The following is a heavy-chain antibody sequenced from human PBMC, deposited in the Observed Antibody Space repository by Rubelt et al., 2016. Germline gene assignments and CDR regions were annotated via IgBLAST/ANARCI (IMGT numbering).Heavy chain of an antibody. CDR3: AKPAHGAFDI. V-gene: IGHV3-23*04. D-gene: IGHD5-24*01. CDR2: ISGSGGST. J-gene: IGHJ3*02. CDR1: GFTVSSNY. Sequence: EVQLVESGGGLVQPGGSLRLSCAASGFTVSSNYMSWVRQAPGKGLERVSAISGSGGSTYYAESVKGRFTISRDNSKNTLYLQMNSLRAEDTAVYYCAKPAHGAFDIWGQGTMVTVSS.